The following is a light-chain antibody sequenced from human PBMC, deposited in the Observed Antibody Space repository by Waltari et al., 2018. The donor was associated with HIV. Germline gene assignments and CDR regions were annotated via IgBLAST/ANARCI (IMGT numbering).Light chain of an antibody. Sequence: QSVLTQPPSVSAAPGQKVTISCSGSSPNIGNNYVSWYQQLPGTAPKQLIYDKHKRPPAMPHLISGAKSGASATRGITGRRAGDEADYYCGTRVSGLSAVVFGGGTKQAVL. CDR3: GTRVSGLSAVV. CDR2: DKH. CDR1: SPNIGNNY. V-gene: IGLV1-51*01. J-gene: IGLJ2*01.